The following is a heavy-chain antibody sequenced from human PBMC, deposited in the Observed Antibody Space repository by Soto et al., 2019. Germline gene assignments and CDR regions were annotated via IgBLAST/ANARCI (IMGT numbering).Heavy chain of an antibody. J-gene: IGHJ6*02. CDR1: GFTFSSYA. Sequence: GGSLRLSCAASGFTFSSYAMHWVRQAPGKGLEWVAVISYDGSNKYYADSVKGRFTISRDNSKNTLYLQMNSLRAEDTAVYYCARDMSGSYSRYYYYGMDVWGQGTTVTVSS. CDR2: ISYDGSNK. V-gene: IGHV3-30-3*01. D-gene: IGHD1-26*01. CDR3: ARDMSGSYSRYYYYGMDV.